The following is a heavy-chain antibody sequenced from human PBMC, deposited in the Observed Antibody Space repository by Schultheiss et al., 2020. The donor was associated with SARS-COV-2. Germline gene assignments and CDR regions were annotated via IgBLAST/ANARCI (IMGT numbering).Heavy chain of an antibody. J-gene: IGHJ3*02. Sequence: GGSLRLSCAASGFTFSNYAMNWVRQAPGKGLEWVSAISGSGGSTYYADSVKGRFTISRDNSKNTLYLQMDSLRAEDTAVYYCAKDGYDMSTRAFDIWGQGTMVTVSS. CDR2: ISGSGGST. V-gene: IGHV3-23*01. D-gene: IGHD3-9*01. CDR3: AKDGYDMSTRAFDI. CDR1: GFTFSNYA.